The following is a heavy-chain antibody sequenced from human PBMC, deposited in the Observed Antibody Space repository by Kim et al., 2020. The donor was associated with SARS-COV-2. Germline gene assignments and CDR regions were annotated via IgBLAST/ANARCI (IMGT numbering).Heavy chain of an antibody. CDR2: IYYRGTT. V-gene: IGHV4-39*07. CDR1: GGSISSSSHY. D-gene: IGHD3-10*01. Sequence: SETLSLTCSVSGGSISSSSHYWGWIRQPPGKGLEWIGGIYYRGTTYYNPSLKSRVTMSVDTSKNQISLKLRSVTAADTAVYYCAREGMQYGSGTKNWFDPWGQGTLVTVSS. CDR3: AREGMQYGSGTKNWFDP. J-gene: IGHJ5*02.